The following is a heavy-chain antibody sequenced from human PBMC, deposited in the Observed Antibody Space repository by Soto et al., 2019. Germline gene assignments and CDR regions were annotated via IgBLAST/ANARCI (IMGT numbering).Heavy chain of an antibody. Sequence: EVQLLESGGGLVQPGGSLRLSCAASGFTFSSYAMSWVRQAPGKGLEWVSAISGSGGSTYYADSVKGRFTISRDNSKNTLYLQMNSLRAEDTAVYYCAKDRQDVYAILPDAFDIWGQGTMVTVSS. CDR2: ISGSGGST. D-gene: IGHD3-9*01. V-gene: IGHV3-23*01. CDR1: GFTFSSYA. CDR3: AKDRQDVYAILPDAFDI. J-gene: IGHJ3*02.